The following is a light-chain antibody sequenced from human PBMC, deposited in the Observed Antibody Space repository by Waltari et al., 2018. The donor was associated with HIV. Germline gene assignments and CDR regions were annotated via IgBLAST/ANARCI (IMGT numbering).Light chain of an antibody. CDR2: YYSDSDK. CDR3: MIWPSNALV. V-gene: IGLV5-37*01. Sequence: QPVLTQPPSSSASPGESARLTCTLPSDINVGSYNIYWYQQTPGSPPRYLLYYYSDSDKGQGSGVPSRFSGSKDASANTGILLISGLQSEDEADYYCMIWPSNALVFGTGTKVTVL. CDR1: SDINVGSYN. J-gene: IGLJ1*01.